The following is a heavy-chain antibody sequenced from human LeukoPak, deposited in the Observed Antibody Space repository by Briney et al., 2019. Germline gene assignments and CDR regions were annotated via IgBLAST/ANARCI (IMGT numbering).Heavy chain of an antibody. Sequence: ASVKVSCKTSGYTFTSDGISWVRQAPGQGLEWMGWIGTYKGNTNYAQMFQGRVTMTTDTSTSTAYMELKNLRSEDTAVYYCARDLRGSYYDFWSGYQEWWFDPWGQGTLVTVSS. D-gene: IGHD3-3*01. J-gene: IGHJ5*02. CDR2: IGTYKGNT. CDR3: ARDLRGSYYDFWSGYQEWWFDP. V-gene: IGHV1-18*01. CDR1: GYTFTSDG.